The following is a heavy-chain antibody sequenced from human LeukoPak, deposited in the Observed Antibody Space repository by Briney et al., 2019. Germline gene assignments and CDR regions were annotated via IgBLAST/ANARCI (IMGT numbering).Heavy chain of an antibody. CDR1: GGSISSYC. D-gene: IGHD6-13*01. CDR3: ARGVYIAAAQYGY. CDR2: IYYSGTT. J-gene: IGHJ4*02. V-gene: IGHV4-59*01. Sequence: PSETLSLTCTVSGGSISSYCWSWIRQPPGKGLEWIGYIYYSGTTNYNPSLKSRVTISVDTSKNQFSLKLSSVTAADTAVYYCARGVYIAAAQYGYWGQGTLVTVSS.